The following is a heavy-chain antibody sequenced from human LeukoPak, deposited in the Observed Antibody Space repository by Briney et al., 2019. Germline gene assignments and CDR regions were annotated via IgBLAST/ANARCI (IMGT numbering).Heavy chain of an antibody. J-gene: IGHJ4*02. V-gene: IGHV3-53*01. CDR3: ARDLGYFDY. CDR1: GYSISSGYY. CDR2: IYSGGST. Sequence: ETLSLTCTVSGYSISSGYYWGWIRQPPGKGLEWVSIIYSGGSTYYADSVKGRFTIPRDNSKNTLYLQMNSLRAEDTAVYYCARDLGYFDYWGQGTLVTVSS.